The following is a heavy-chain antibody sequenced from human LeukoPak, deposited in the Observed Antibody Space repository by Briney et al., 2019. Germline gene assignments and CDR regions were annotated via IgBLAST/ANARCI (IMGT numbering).Heavy chain of an antibody. CDR1: GFTFSNYW. Sequence: PGGSLILSCAASGFTFSNYWMHWVRQAPGKGLEWVSRVSGDGSSTTYVDFVKGRFTISRDNAKNTLYLQMSSLRAEDTAVYYCARLIVGATIDDYWGQGTLVTVSS. V-gene: IGHV3-74*03. CDR2: VSGDGSST. CDR3: ARLIVGATIDDY. D-gene: IGHD1-26*01. J-gene: IGHJ4*02.